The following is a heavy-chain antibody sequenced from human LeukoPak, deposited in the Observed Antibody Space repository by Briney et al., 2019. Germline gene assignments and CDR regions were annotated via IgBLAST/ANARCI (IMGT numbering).Heavy chain of an antibody. CDR3: AKDSATVTTYPRRFVDY. J-gene: IGHJ4*02. D-gene: IGHD4-17*01. V-gene: IGHV3-30*18. CDR2: ISYDGSNK. Sequence: GGSLRLSCAASGFTFSNYGMHWVRQAPGKGLEWVAVISYDGSNKYYADSVKGRFTISRDNSKNTLYLQMNSLRAEDTAVYYCAKDSATVTTYPRRFVDYWGQGTLVTVSS. CDR1: GFTFSNYG.